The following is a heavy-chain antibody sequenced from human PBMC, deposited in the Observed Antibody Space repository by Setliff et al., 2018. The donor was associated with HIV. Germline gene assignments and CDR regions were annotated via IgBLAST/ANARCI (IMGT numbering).Heavy chain of an antibody. CDR2: IYTSGST. CDR1: GGSISSGTDF. D-gene: IGHD6-13*01. V-gene: IGHV4-61*09. Sequence: SETLSLTCGVSGGSISSGTDFWSWIRQPAGKGLEWIGHIYTSGSTKYNPSLDSRVTISVDTSKNQFSLNLRSVTAADTAVYYCAREPAAGAYYFDYWGQGTLVTVPQ. CDR3: AREPAAGAYYFDY. J-gene: IGHJ4*02.